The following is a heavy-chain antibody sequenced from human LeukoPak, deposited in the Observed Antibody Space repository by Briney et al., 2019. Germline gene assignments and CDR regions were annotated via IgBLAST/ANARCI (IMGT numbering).Heavy chain of an antibody. V-gene: IGHV4-59*08. D-gene: IGHD1-26*01. CDR2: IYYSGST. CDR1: GGSISSYY. CDR3: ARYGRLESRTDSGSHSIDY. J-gene: IGHJ4*02. Sequence: PSETLSLTCTVSGGSISSYYWSWIRQPPGKGLEWIGYIYYSGSTNYNPSLKSRVTISVDTSKNQFSLKLTSVTAADTAVYYCARYGRLESRTDSGSHSIDYWGQGTLVTVSS.